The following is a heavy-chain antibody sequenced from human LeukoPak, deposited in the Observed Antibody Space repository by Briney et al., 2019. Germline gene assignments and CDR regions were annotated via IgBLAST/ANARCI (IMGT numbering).Heavy chain of an antibody. D-gene: IGHD6-6*01. J-gene: IGHJ4*02. CDR1: GFTFSSYS. CDR3: AKDRGSSMLDY. V-gene: IGHV3-21*01. Sequence: GGSLRLSCAASGFTFSSYSMNWVRQAPGKGLEWVSSISSSSSYIYYADSVKGRFTISRDNSKNTLYLQMNSLRAEDTAVYYCAKDRGSSMLDYWGQGTLVTVSS. CDR2: ISSSSSYI.